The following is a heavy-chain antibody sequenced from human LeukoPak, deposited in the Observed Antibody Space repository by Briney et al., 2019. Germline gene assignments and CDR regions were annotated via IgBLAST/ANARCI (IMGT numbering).Heavy chain of an antibody. CDR2: INTNTGNP. Sequence: GASVKVSCKASGGTFSSYAISWVRQAPGQGLEWMGWINTNTGNPTYAQGFTGRFVFSLDTSVSTAYLQISSLKAEDTAVYYCARDPPRRVEQQLGYWGQGTLVTVSS. V-gene: IGHV7-4-1*02. D-gene: IGHD6-13*01. CDR3: ARDPPRRVEQQLGY. CDR1: GGTFSSYA. J-gene: IGHJ4*02.